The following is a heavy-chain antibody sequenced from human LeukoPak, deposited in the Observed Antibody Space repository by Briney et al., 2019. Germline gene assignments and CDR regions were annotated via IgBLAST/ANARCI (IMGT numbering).Heavy chain of an antibody. D-gene: IGHD2-2*01. Sequence: ASVKVSCKASGYIFTSYGISWVRQAPGQGLEWMGWISAYNGNTNYAQKLQGRVTMTRDTSISTAYMELSRLRSDDTAVCYCARDTNCSSTSCLGSDYYYYYMDVWGKGTTVTVSS. CDR2: ISAYNGNT. J-gene: IGHJ6*03. V-gene: IGHV1-18*01. CDR1: GYIFTSYG. CDR3: ARDTNCSSTSCLGSDYYYYYMDV.